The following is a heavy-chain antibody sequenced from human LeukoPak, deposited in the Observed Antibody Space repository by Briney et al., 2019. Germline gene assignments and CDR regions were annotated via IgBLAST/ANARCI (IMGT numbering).Heavy chain of an antibody. D-gene: IGHD2-2*02. Sequence: GGSLRLSCAASGFTFSSYAMSWVRQAPGKGLEWVSVISGSGGSTYNADSVKGRFTISRDNSKNTLYLQMNSLRAEGTAVYYCAKGYCSSTSCYIEGPMDYWGQGTLVTVSS. J-gene: IGHJ4*02. CDR1: GFTFSSYA. V-gene: IGHV3-23*01. CDR3: AKGYCSSTSCYIEGPMDY. CDR2: ISGSGGST.